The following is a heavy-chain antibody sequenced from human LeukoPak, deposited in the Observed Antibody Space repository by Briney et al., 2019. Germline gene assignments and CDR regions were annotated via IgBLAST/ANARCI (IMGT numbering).Heavy chain of an antibody. CDR2: MNPNSGNT. D-gene: IGHD2-15*01. V-gene: IGHV1-8*02. CDR3: ARESCSGGSCYSDY. CDR1: GYTFTSYG. Sequence: GASVKVSCKASGYTFTSYGISWVRQAPGQGLEWMGWMNPNSGNTGYAQKFQGRVTMTRNTSISTAYMELSSLRSEDTAVYYCARESCSGGSCYSDYWGQGTLVTVSS. J-gene: IGHJ4*02.